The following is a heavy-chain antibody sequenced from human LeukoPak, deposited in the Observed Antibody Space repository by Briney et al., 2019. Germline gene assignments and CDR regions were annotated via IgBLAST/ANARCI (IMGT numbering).Heavy chain of an antibody. CDR2: IYYSGST. CDR3: ARFKRPMVRGVGMDV. J-gene: IGHJ6*03. Sequence: PSETLSLTCTVSGGSISSYYWSWLRQPPGKGLEWIGYIYYSGSTNYNPSLKSRVTISVDTSKNQFSLKLSSVTAADTAVYYCARFKRPMVRGVGMDVWGKGTTVTVSS. CDR1: GGSISSYY. D-gene: IGHD3-10*01. V-gene: IGHV4-59*01.